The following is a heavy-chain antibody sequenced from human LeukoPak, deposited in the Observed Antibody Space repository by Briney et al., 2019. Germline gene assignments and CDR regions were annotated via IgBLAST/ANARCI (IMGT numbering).Heavy chain of an antibody. CDR2: IYHSGST. CDR1: GGSISSGGYY. CDR3: ARDGVPAAYWFDP. V-gene: IGHV4-30-2*01. D-gene: IGHD2-2*01. Sequence: KPSQTLSLTCTVSGGSISSGGYYWSWIRQPPGKGLEWIGYIYHSGSTYYNPSLKSRVTISVDRSKNQFSLKLSSVTAADTAVYYCARDGVPAAYWFDPWGQGTLVTVSS. J-gene: IGHJ5*02.